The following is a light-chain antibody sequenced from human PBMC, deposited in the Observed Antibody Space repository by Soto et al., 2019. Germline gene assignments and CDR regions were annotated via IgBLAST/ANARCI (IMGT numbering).Light chain of an antibody. CDR2: GAS. Sequence: EIVLTQSPGTLSLSPGERATLSCRASQSVTSNYLAWYQHKPGQAPRLLIYGASSRATGIPDRFSGSGAGTDFPLTISRLEPEDFAVYYCQQYGSSPRTFGQGTKLEIK. CDR1: QSVTSNY. V-gene: IGKV3-20*01. CDR3: QQYGSSPRT. J-gene: IGKJ2*01.